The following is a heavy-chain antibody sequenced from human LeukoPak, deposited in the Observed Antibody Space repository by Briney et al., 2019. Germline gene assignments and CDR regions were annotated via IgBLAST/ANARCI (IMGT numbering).Heavy chain of an antibody. J-gene: IGHJ3*02. D-gene: IGHD2-2*01. Sequence: GGSLRLSCAASGFTFSSYAMSWVRQAPGKGLEWVSAISGSGGSTYYADSVKGRFTISRDNSKNTLYLQMNSLRAEDTAVYYCARVFGYSQLLSRAFDIWGQGTMVTVSS. CDR2: ISGSGGST. CDR3: ARVFGYSQLLSRAFDI. CDR1: GFTFSSYA. V-gene: IGHV3-23*01.